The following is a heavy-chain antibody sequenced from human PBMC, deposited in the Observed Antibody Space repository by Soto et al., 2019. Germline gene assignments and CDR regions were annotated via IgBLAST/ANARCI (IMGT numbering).Heavy chain of an antibody. CDR3: ARDGSSSWDNWFDP. CDR1: GGSISSYY. V-gene: IGHV4-4*07. J-gene: IGHJ5*01. CDR2: IYTSGST. D-gene: IGHD6-13*01. Sequence: PSETLSLTCTVSGGSISSYYWSWIRQPAGKGLEWIGRIYTSGSTNYNPSLKSQVTMSVDTPKNQFSLKLSSVTAADTAVYYCARDGSSSWDNWFDPWGQGTLVTVSS.